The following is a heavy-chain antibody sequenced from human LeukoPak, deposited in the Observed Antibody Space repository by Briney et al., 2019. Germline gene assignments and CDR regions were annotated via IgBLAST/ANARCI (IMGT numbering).Heavy chain of an antibody. V-gene: IGHV3-33*06. CDR2: IWYDGSNK. CDR3: AKDSRDTAMVHYSFDY. J-gene: IGHJ4*02. Sequence: PGGSLRLSCAASGFTFSSYGMHWVRQAPGKGLEWVAVIWYDGSNKYYADSVKGRFTISRDNSKNTLYLQMNSLGDEDTAVYYCAKDSRDTAMVHYSFDYWGQGTLVTVSS. CDR1: GFTFSSYG. D-gene: IGHD5-18*01.